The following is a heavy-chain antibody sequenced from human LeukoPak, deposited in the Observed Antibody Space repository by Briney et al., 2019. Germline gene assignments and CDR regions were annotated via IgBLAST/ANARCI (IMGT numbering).Heavy chain of an antibody. CDR1: GFTFSSYA. Sequence: GGSLRLSCAASGFTFSSYAMSWVRQAPGKGLEWVSAISGSGGSTYYADSVKGRFTISRDNSKNTLYLQMNSLRAEDTAVYYCVKDWRLDWNYWFDPWGQGTLVTVSS. J-gene: IGHJ5*02. CDR2: ISGSGGST. V-gene: IGHV3-23*01. D-gene: IGHD1-7*01. CDR3: VKDWRLDWNYWFDP.